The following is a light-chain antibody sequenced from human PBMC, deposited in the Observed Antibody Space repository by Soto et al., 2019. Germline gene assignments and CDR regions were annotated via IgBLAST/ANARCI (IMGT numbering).Light chain of an antibody. Sequence: EMVLTQSPGTLCLSPGDRATLSCRASQSVSKDYVAWVQQKPGQTPRLLIYSVSSRDTGIQERFRCSGAGTDCTRTISRLEPEDVSMDSCLHHGSSMWTFGQGTKVDIK. V-gene: IGKV3-20*01. CDR1: QSVSKDY. CDR2: SVS. J-gene: IGKJ1*01. CDR3: LHHGSSMWT.